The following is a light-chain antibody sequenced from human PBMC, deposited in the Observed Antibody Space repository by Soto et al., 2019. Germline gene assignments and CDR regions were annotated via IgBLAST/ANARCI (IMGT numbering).Light chain of an antibody. J-gene: IGKJ1*01. CDR1: QYINTR. CDR3: QQYNYWPRT. CDR2: QTS. V-gene: IGKV3D-11*03. Sequence: DIVLTQSPATLSSFPGDRVTLSYKASQYINTRLAWYQHRPGQAPRLIIYQTSIRAAGIPARFSASGTGTDCTLTISDVQPEDFAVYYCQQYNYWPRTLSQGTKVDIK.